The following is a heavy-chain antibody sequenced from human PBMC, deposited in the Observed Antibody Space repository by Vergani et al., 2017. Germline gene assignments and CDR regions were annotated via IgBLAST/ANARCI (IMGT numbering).Heavy chain of an antibody. CDR2: IYHTGSA. V-gene: IGHV4-38-2*01. J-gene: IGHJ5*02. CDR3: VRTVALWFGETKDGGLFDP. Sequence: QVQLLESGPGLLKPSETLSLTCSVSGYSITSGYYWGWIRQPPGRGLEWIGSIYHTGSAYYNPSLKSRFTVSVDTSMNQVSLKLNSVTAADTAVYYCVRTVALWFGETKDGGLFDPWGQGTLVTVTS. D-gene: IGHD3-10*01. CDR1: GYSITSGYY.